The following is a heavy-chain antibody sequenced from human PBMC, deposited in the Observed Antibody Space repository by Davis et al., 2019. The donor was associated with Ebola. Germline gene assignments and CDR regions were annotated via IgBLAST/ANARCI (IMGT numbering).Heavy chain of an antibody. CDR2: VNPYSGGT. CDR1: GYTFTSYY. Sequence: AASVKVSCKASGYTFTSYYMHWVRQAPGQGLEWMGRVNPYSGGTNYAQKFQARVTMTRDTSISTAYMELSRLRSDDTAVYYCARAQFPTTSDHWGQGTLVTVSS. J-gene: IGHJ4*02. CDR3: ARAQFPTTSDH. D-gene: IGHD1-1*01. V-gene: IGHV1-2*06.